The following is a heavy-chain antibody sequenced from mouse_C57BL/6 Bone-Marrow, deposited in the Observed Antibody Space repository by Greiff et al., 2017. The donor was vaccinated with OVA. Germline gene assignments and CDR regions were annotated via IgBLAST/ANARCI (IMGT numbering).Heavy chain of an antibody. Sequence: EVQLVESEGGLVQPGSSMKLSCTASGFTFSDYYMAWVRQVPEKGLEWVANINYDGSSTYYLDSLKSRFIISRDNAKNILYLQMSSLKSEDTATYYCARDRYYDSFDYWGQGTTLTVSS. CDR3: ARDRYYDSFDY. CDR2: INYDGSST. J-gene: IGHJ2*01. V-gene: IGHV5-16*01. CDR1: GFTFSDYY. D-gene: IGHD1-1*01.